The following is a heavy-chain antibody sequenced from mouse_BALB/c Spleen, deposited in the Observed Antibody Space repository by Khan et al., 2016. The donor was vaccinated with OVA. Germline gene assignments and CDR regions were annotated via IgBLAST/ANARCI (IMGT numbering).Heavy chain of an antibody. CDR1: GYSITSDYA. CDR3: ARDGYRYNYAMDY. CDR2: ISSSGST. V-gene: IGHV3-2*02. Sequence: EVQLQESGPGLVKPSQSLSLTCTVTGYSITSDYAWNWIRQFPGNKLEWMGYISSSGSTNYNPALKSRTSITRDTSKNQFFLQLNSVTTEDTATCYCARDGYRYNYAMDYWGQGTSVTVSS. J-gene: IGHJ4*01. D-gene: IGHD2-3*01.